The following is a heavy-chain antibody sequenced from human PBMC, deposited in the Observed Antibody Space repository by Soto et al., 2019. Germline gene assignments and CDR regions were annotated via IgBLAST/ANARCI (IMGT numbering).Heavy chain of an antibody. V-gene: IGHV4-59*01. Sequence: SETLSLTCTVSGDSISTFYWGWMRQSPGKELEWIGYVYYTGSTNYNPSLKSRVTISVDRSKNQFSLKLTSANAADTAVYYCARGRTVRNYAVVISDYFCFFDFWCQGTYVTVS. D-gene: IGHD3-22*01. CDR2: VYYTGST. CDR1: GDSISTFY. CDR3: ARGRTVRNYAVVISDYFCFFDF. J-gene: IGHJ4*02.